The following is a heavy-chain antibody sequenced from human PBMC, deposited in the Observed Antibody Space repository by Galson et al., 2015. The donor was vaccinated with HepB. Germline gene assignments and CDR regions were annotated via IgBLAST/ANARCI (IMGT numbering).Heavy chain of an antibody. V-gene: IGHV3-7*01. CDR3: AKDFGHYF. J-gene: IGHJ4*02. D-gene: IGHD2/OR15-2a*01. Sequence: LRLSCAASGFTFSDYCMTWVRQAPGKGLEWVANIKQDGSEKHYVDSVKGRLTISRDNAKNSLYLQMNGLRAEDTAVYYCAKDFGHYFWGQGALITVSP. CDR2: IKQDGSEK. CDR1: GFTFSDYC.